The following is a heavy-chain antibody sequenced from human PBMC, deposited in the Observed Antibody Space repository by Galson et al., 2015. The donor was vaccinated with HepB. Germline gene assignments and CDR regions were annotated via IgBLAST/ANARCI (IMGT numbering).Heavy chain of an antibody. CDR3: ARVRAAAGYYYYYGMDV. CDR1: GFTFSSYG. V-gene: IGHV3-33*01. D-gene: IGHD6-13*01. J-gene: IGHJ6*02. Sequence: SLRLSCAASGFTFSSYGMHWVRQAPGKGLEWVAVIWYDGSNKYYADSVKGRFTISGDNSKNTLYLQMNSLRAEDTAVYYCARVRAAAGYYYYYGMDVWGQGTTVTVSS. CDR2: IWYDGSNK.